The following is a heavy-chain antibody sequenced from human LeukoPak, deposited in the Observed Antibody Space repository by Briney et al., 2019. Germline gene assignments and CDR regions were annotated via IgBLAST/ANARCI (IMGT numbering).Heavy chain of an antibody. V-gene: IGHV3-30*04. Sequence: GGSLRLSCAASGFTFSSYAMHWVRQAPGKGLEWVAVISYDGSNKYYADSVKGRFTISRDNSKNTLYPQMNSLRAEDTAVYYCARSFDILTGYYLDYWGQGTLVTVSS. D-gene: IGHD3-9*01. J-gene: IGHJ4*02. CDR3: ARSFDILTGYYLDY. CDR2: ISYDGSNK. CDR1: GFTFSSYA.